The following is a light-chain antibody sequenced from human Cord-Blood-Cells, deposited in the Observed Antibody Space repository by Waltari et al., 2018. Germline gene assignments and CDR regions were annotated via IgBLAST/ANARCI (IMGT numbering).Light chain of an antibody. CDR3: SSYTSSSPYV. Sequence: QSALTQPASVSGSPGQSITISCTGTSSDVGGYNYVSWYQQHPGKAPKLMIYEVSNRPSGVSKRFAGSKSGNTASLTSSGRQAEDEADYYCSSYTSSSPYVFGTGTKVTVL. V-gene: IGLV2-14*01. CDR1: SSDVGGYNY. J-gene: IGLJ1*01. CDR2: EVS.